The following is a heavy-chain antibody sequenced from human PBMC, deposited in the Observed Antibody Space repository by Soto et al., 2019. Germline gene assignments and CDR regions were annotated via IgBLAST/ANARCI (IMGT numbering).Heavy chain of an antibody. CDR1: GYTFSGYG. CDR2: INAGNGNT. D-gene: IGHD2-21*02. Sequence: ASVKVSCKTSGYTFSGYGISWVRQAPGQGLEWMGWINAGNGNTKYSQKFQGRVTITRDTSASTAYMELSSLRSEDTAVYYCASEYCGGDCYSAARYGMDVWGQGTTVTVSS. CDR3: ASEYCGGDCYSAARYGMDV. V-gene: IGHV1-3*01. J-gene: IGHJ6*02.